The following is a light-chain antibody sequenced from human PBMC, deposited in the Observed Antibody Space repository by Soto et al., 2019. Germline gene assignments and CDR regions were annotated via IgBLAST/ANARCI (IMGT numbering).Light chain of an antibody. CDR2: GAS. V-gene: IGKV3-20*01. Sequence: IVVTQSLCTLSLSARERASLSCGASQSVSSNYVAWFQQKPGQAPRLLISGASNRASDIPDRFSGSGSWTDFTLTISRLEPEDFAVYYCFQYGSSPHTFGQGTRLEN. CDR3: FQYGSSPHT. CDR1: QSVSSNY. J-gene: IGKJ5*01.